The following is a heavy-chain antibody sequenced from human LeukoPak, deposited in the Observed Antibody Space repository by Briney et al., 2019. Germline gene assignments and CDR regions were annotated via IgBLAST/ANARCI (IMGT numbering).Heavy chain of an antibody. CDR2: IIPFFGTA. CDR1: GGTFSSYA. D-gene: IGHD6-19*01. CDR3: ACADRAGWYVDYYYGMDV. V-gene: IGHV1-69*13. J-gene: IGHJ6*02. Sequence: GASVNVSCKASGGTFSSYAISWVRQAPGQGLEWMGGIIPFFGTANYAQKFQGRVTITADESTSTAYMELSSLRSEDTAVYYCACADRAGWYVDYYYGMDVWGQGTTVTVSS.